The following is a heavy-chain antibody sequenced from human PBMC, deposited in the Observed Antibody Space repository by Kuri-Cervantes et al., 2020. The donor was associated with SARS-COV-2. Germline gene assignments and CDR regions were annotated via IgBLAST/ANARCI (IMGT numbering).Heavy chain of an antibody. CDR3: ARDDTYYEGSGKNYYYAMDV. Sequence: GGSLRLSCAVSGFHFSGYGMHWVRQAPGEGLEWVAVIWYDGSKKYYADSVKGRFTISRDNSKNTMYLEMNSLRAEDTAVYYCARDDTYYEGSGKNYYYAMDVWGQGTTVTVSS. CDR1: GFHFSGYG. CDR2: IWYDGSKK. J-gene: IGHJ6*02. D-gene: IGHD3-10*01. V-gene: IGHV3-33*01.